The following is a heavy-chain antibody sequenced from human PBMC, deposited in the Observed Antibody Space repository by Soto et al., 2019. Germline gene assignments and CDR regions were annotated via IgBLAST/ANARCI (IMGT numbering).Heavy chain of an antibody. CDR3: ARQEDIVVVPAALNWFDP. D-gene: IGHD2-2*01. CDR2: IYYGGST. J-gene: IGHJ5*02. CDR1: GGSISSSSYY. Sequence: QLQLQESGPGLVKPSETLSLTCTVSGGSISSSSYYWGWIRQPPGKGLEWIGSIYYGGSTYYNPSLKSRVTISVDTSKNQFSLKLSSVTAADTAVYYCARQEDIVVVPAALNWFDPWGQGTLVTVSS. V-gene: IGHV4-39*01.